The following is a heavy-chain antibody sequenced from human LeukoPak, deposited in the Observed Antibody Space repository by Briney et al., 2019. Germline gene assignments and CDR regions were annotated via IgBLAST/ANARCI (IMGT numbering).Heavy chain of an antibody. CDR2: IYYSGST. CDR1: GGSISSSSYY. V-gene: IGHV4-39*07. Sequence: SETLSLTCTVSGGSISSSSYYWGWIRQPPGKGLEWIGSIYYSGSTNYNPSLKSRVTISVDTSKNQFSLKLSSVTAADTAVYYCARGGYYYDSSGYAPVDWGQGTLVTVSS. D-gene: IGHD3-22*01. J-gene: IGHJ4*02. CDR3: ARGGYYYDSSGYAPVD.